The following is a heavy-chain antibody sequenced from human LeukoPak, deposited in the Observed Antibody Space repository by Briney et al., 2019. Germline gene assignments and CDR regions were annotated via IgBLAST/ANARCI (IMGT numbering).Heavy chain of an antibody. CDR2: IYYSGST. Sequence: PSETLSLTCTVSGGSISSYCWSWIRQPPGKGLEWIGHIYYSGSTNYNPSLMSRVTISVDTTTNQFSLKLRSVTAADTGVYYCSRDLRYSSGCYGGYYYNYGMPVWPKGTTVSVFS. V-gene: IGHV4-59*01. CDR3: SRDLRYSSGCYGGYYYNYGMPV. J-gene: IGHJ6*04. CDR1: GGSISSYC. D-gene: IGHD6-19*01.